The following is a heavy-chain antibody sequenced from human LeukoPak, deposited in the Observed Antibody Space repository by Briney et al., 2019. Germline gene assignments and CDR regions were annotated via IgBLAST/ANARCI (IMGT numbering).Heavy chain of an antibody. CDR3: ARGDASGRPGIAFDF. CDR2: FHDSEST. D-gene: IGHD1-26*01. CDR1: GGSLSSNY. Sequence: SETLSLTCNVSGGSLSSNYWSWIRQPPGKGLDWIGYFHDSESTNYNPSLKSRVSISVDTSKKQVSLKLSSVTAADTAVYYCARGDASGRPGIAFDFWGQGTLVTVSS. V-gene: IGHV4-59*01. J-gene: IGHJ4*02.